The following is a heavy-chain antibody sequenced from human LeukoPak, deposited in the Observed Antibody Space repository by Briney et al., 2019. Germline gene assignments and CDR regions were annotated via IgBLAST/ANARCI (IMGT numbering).Heavy chain of an antibody. V-gene: IGHV4-39*07. J-gene: IGHJ5*02. D-gene: IGHD2-15*01. Sequence: SETLSLTCTVSGDSISSGPYYWGWIRQPPGKGLEWIGNIYYGENTYYNPSLKSRVTISIDTSKNQFSLKLSSVTAADTAVYYCARVTPYCSGGSCYHNWFDPWGQGTLVTVSS. CDR3: ARVTPYCSGGSCYHNWFDP. CDR1: GDSISSGPYY. CDR2: IYYGENT.